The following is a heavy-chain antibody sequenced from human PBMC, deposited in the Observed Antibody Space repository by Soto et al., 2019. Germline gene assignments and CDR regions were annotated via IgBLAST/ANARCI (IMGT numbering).Heavy chain of an antibody. D-gene: IGHD2-15*01. CDR3: ARDWGYCSGGSCYSEGGGYYYYGMDV. Sequence: ASVKVSCKASGYTFTSYGISWVRQAPGQGLEWMGWISAYNGNTNYAQKLQGRVTMTTDTSTSTAYMELRSLRSDDTAVYYCARDWGYCSGGSCYSEGGGYYYYGMDVWGQGTTVTVSS. CDR2: ISAYNGNT. V-gene: IGHV1-18*01. J-gene: IGHJ6*02. CDR1: GYTFTSYG.